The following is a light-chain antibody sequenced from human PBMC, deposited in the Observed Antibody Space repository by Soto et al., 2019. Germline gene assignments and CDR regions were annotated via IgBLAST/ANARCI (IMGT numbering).Light chain of an antibody. CDR1: QSVSGSY. Sequence: IVLTQSPGTLSLSPGERATLSCRASQSVSGSYLAWHQQKPGQAPRLLIYGASSRATGIPDRFTGSGSGTDFTLTISSLQSEDFGVYHCQQYHNWWTFGQGTMV. J-gene: IGKJ1*01. CDR3: QQYHNWWT. CDR2: GAS. V-gene: IGKV3-20*01.